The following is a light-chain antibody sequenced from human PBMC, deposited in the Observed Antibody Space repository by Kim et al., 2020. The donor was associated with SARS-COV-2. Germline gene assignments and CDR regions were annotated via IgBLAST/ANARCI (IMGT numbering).Light chain of an antibody. V-gene: IGKV3-20*01. Sequence: EVVLTQSPGTLSLSPGERATLSCGSSQTVSSDYLAWYQQKPGQAPRLLIYGASSRVTGIPDRFSGSGSGTDFTLTISRLEPEDFAVYYCQHCGGSEFTFGPGTKVDIK. CDR3: QHCGGSEFT. CDR1: QTVSSDY. CDR2: GAS. J-gene: IGKJ3*01.